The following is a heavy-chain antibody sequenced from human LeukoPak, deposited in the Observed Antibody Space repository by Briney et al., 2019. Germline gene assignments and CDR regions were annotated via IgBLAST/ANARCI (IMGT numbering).Heavy chain of an antibody. Sequence: ASVKVSCMASGYTFNTYFMHWVRQAPGQGLEWMGVINPRGGSTTYARKFQGRVTMTRDTSTSTVYMGLSSLRSEDTAVYYCARESIDGYSDHWGQGTLVTVSS. CDR2: INPRGGST. J-gene: IGHJ4*02. V-gene: IGHV1-46*02. CDR3: ARESIDGYSDH. D-gene: IGHD5-24*01. CDR1: GYTFNTYF.